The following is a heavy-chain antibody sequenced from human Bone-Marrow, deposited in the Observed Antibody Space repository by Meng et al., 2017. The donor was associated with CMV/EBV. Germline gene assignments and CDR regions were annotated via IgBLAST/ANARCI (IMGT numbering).Heavy chain of an antibody. CDR2: IRYDGIRT. CDR1: GFTFHNYG. D-gene: IGHD3-3*01. J-gene: IGHJ5*02. Sequence: GGSLRLSCAASGFTFHNYGMHWIRQAPGKELEWVTFIRYDGIRTSYADSVKGRFTISRDNSKNTLYMQMNSLRVEDTAVYFCAKDPLWRDDFWVGPPFDPWGQGTLVTVSS. CDR3: AKDPLWRDDFWVGPPFDP. V-gene: IGHV3-30*02.